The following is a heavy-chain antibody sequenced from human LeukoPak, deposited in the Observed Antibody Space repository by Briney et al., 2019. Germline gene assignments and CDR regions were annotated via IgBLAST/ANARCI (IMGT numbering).Heavy chain of an antibody. CDR2: ISGRGGST. CDR1: GFTFSSYA. Sequence: GGSLRLSCAASGFTFSSYAMSWVRQAPGKGLEWVSAISGRGGSTYYADSVKGRFTISRDNSKNTLYLQMNSLRAEDTAVYYCAKDLIGDDYYYGMDVWGQGTTVTVSS. J-gene: IGHJ6*02. CDR3: AKDLIGDDYYYGMDV. V-gene: IGHV3-23*01. D-gene: IGHD7-27*01.